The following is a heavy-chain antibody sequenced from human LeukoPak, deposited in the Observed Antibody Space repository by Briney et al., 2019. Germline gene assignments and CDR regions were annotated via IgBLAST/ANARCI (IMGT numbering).Heavy chain of an antibody. J-gene: IGHJ4*02. CDR3: WLWLDDGSFDY. V-gene: IGHV1-2*02. Sequence: ASVKVSCKASGYTFTGYYMHWVRQAPGQGPEWMGWINPNSGGTNYAQKFQGRVTMTRDTSISTAYMELSRLRSDDTAVYYCWLWLDDGSFDYWGQGTLVTVSS. CDR2: INPNSGGT. D-gene: IGHD6-19*01. CDR1: GYTFTGYY.